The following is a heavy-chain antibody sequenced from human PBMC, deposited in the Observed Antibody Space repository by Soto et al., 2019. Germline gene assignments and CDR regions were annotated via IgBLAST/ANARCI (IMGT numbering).Heavy chain of an antibody. V-gene: IGHV1-18*01. CDR3: ARGGYYDSSGSRNYHYYGMDV. CDR1: GYSFSSYG. D-gene: IGHD3-22*01. J-gene: IGHJ6*02. Sequence: ASVKVSCKASGYSFSSYGISWVRQAPGQGLEWLGWISPYNDDTKYAQNLQGRVSITTDTSTRTAYMHLRSLRSDDTAVYYCARGGYYDSSGSRNYHYYGMDVWSQGTTVTVSS. CDR2: ISPYNDDT.